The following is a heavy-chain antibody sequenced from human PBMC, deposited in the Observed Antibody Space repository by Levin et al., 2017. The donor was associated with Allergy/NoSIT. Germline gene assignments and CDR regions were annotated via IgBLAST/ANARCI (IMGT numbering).Heavy chain of an antibody. V-gene: IGHV4-59*01. CDR2: INHSGST. Sequence: SETLSLTCTVSGSTTSLFYWNWIRQTPGKGLEWIGYINHSGSTKYNPSLKSRVTISLDKSKNQFSLLLTSVTAADTAVYYCARDTGGWYFDRWGQGTLVTVSS. D-gene: IGHD3-16*01. J-gene: IGHJ5*02. CDR3: ARDTGGWYFDR. CDR1: GSTTSLFY.